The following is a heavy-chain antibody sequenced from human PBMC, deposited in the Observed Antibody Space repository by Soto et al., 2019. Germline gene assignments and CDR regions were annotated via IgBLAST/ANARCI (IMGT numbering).Heavy chain of an antibody. CDR2: IDPSDSYT. D-gene: IGHD6-19*01. Sequence: PGESLKISCKGSGYSFTSYWISWVSQMHGKGLEWMGRIDPSDSYTNYSPSFQGHVTISADKSISTAYLQWSSLKASDTAMYYCARAYSSGWAYYYGMDVWGQGTTVTVSS. J-gene: IGHJ6*02. V-gene: IGHV5-10-1*01. CDR1: GYSFTSYW. CDR3: ARAYSSGWAYYYGMDV.